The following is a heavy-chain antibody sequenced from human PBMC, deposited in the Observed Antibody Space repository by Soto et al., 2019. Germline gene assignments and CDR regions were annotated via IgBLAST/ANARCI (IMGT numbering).Heavy chain of an antibody. Sequence: QVQLVQSGAEVKKPGSSVKVSCKASGGTFSSYTISWVRQAPGQGLEWMGRIIPILGIANYAQKFQGRVTITADKSTSTAYMALSSLRSEDTAVYYCARSDTAMVTGYWGQGTLVTVSS. CDR2: IIPILGIA. CDR3: ARSDTAMVTGY. V-gene: IGHV1-69*02. D-gene: IGHD5-18*01. J-gene: IGHJ4*02. CDR1: GGTFSSYT.